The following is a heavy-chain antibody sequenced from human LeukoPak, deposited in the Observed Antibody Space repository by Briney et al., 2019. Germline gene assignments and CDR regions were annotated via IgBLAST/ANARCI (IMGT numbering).Heavy chain of an antibody. CDR3: TSVYDFWSGRAY. J-gene: IGHJ4*02. Sequence: PGGSLRLSCAASGFTFSGSAMPWVRQASGQGLEWVGRIRSKANSYATAYAASVKGRFTISRDDSKNTAYLQMNSLKTEDTAVYYCTSVYDFWSGRAYWGQGTLVTVSS. D-gene: IGHD3-3*01. CDR1: GFTFSGSA. CDR2: IRSKANSYAT. V-gene: IGHV3-73*01.